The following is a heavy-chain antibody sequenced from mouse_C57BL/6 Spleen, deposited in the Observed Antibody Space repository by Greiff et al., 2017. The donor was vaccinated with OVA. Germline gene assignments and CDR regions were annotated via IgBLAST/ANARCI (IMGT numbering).Heavy chain of an antibody. CDR3: ARGLFTTVVDYAMDY. V-gene: IGHV1-20*01. CDR1: GYSFTGYF. Sequence: EVKLKQSGPELVKPGDSVKISCKASGYSFTGYFMNWVMQSHGKSLEWIGRINPYNGDTFYNQKFKGKATLTVDKSSSTAHMELRSLTSEDSAVYYCARGLFTTVVDYAMDYWGQGTSVTVSS. D-gene: IGHD1-1*01. CDR2: INPYNGDT. J-gene: IGHJ4*01.